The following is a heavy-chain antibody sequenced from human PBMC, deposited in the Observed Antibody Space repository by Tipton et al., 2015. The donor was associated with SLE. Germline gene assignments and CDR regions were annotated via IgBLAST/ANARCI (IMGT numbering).Heavy chain of an antibody. Sequence: TLSLTCTVSGGSISSGSYYWSWIRQPAGKGLEWIGSIYYSGSTYYNPSLKSRVTISVDTSKNQFSLKLSSVTAADTAVYYCAREDIVVVPAAPSKWAFDIWGQGTMVTVSS. D-gene: IGHD2-2*01. V-gene: IGHV4-39*02. CDR1: GGSISSGSYY. CDR3: AREDIVVVPAAPSKWAFDI. CDR2: IYYSGST. J-gene: IGHJ3*02.